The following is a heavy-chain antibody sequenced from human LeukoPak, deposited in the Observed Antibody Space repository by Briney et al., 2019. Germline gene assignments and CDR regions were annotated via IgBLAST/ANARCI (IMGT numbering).Heavy chain of an antibody. V-gene: IGHV1-69*13. CDR2: IIPIFGTA. D-gene: IGHD3-3*01. Sequence: GASVKVSCKASGYTFTSYYMHWVRQAPGQGLEWMGGIIPIFGTANYAQKFQGRVTITADESTSTAYMELSSLRSEDTAVYYCARDGESNYYYYYMDVWGKGTTVTVSS. CDR1: GYTFTSYY. J-gene: IGHJ6*03. CDR3: ARDGESNYYYYYMDV.